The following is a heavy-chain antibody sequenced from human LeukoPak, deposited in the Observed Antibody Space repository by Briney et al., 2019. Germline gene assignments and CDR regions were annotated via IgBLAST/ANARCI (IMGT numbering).Heavy chain of an antibody. CDR3: ARIWYLGDNNWRYFDY. V-gene: IGHV3-7*01. CDR2: IDPDGSET. CDR1: GFSFSNYW. Sequence: GGSLRLSCAASGFSFSNYWMSWVRQAPGKGLEWVANIDPDGSETQYVGSVKGRFTTSRDNAKNSLYLQMNSLRAEDTAIYYRARIWYLGDNNWRYFDYWGQGTLVTVSS. D-gene: IGHD1-20*01. J-gene: IGHJ4*02.